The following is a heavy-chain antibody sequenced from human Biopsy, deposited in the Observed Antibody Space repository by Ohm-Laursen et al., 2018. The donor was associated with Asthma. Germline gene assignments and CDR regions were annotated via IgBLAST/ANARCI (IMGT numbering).Heavy chain of an antibody. CDR1: GFAVSRDY. CDR3: ARGDSSNWSHYYFDY. J-gene: IGHJ4*02. CDR2: IYGGGTS. Sequence: SLRLSCAASGFAVSRDYMFWVRRAPGKGLEWVSVIYGGGTSHTADSVRGRFTISRDYSKNTLYLQMHSLRAEDTAVYYCARGDSSNWSHYYFDYWGQGTLVTVSS. D-gene: IGHD3-22*01. V-gene: IGHV3-53*01.